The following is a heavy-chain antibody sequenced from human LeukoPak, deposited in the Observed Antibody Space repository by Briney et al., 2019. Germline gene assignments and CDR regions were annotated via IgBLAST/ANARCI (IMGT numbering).Heavy chain of an antibody. CDR3: ARAITRAGLDY. CDR2: IYFRGST. Sequence: SETLSLTCTVSGGSISSSTSYWGWIRQPPGKGLEWIGNIYFRGSTYYNPSLKSRVTISVDTSKNQFSLKLSSVTAADTAVYYCARAITRAGLDYWGQGTLVTVSS. V-gene: IGHV4-39*07. CDR1: GGSISSSTSY. D-gene: IGHD6-19*01. J-gene: IGHJ4*02.